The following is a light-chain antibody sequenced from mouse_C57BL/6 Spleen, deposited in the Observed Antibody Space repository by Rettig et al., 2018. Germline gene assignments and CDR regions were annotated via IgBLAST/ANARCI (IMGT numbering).Light chain of an antibody. Sequence: QIVLTQSPAIMSASPGEKVTMTCSASSSVSHMYWYQQKPGSSPRLLIYDTSNLASGVPVRFSGSGSGTSYSLTISRMEAEDADTYYCQQWSSYPFTFGS. CDR1: SSVSH. V-gene: IGKV4-55*01. CDR3: QQWSSYPFT. CDR2: DTS. J-gene: IGKJ4*01.